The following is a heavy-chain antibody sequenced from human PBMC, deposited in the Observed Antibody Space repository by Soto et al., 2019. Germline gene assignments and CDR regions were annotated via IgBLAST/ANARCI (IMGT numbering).Heavy chain of an antibody. D-gene: IGHD3-3*01. J-gene: IGHJ6*02. CDR2: IYYSGST. CDR3: ASLGSGGSNSGFWRGYYRYGMDV. CDR1: GGSISSGGYY. V-gene: IGHV4-31*03. Sequence: SETLSLTCTVSGGSISSGGYYWSWIRQHPGEGLEWIGYIYYSGSTYYNPSLKSRVTISVDTSKNQFSLKLSSVTAADTAVYYCASLGSGGSNSGFWRGYYRYGMDVWGQGTKVTVYS.